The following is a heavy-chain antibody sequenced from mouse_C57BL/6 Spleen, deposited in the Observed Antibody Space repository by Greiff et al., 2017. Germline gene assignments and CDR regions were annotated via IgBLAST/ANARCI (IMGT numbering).Heavy chain of an antibody. Sequence: QVQLQQSGPGLVQPSQSLSITCTVSGFSLTSYGVHWVRQSPGKGLEWLGVIWSGGSTDYNAAFISRLSISKDNSKSQVFFKMNSLQADDTAIYYCARTIYYGTSYAMDYWGQGTSVTVSS. J-gene: IGHJ4*01. CDR2: IWSGGST. D-gene: IGHD2-1*01. V-gene: IGHV2-2*01. CDR3: ARTIYYGTSYAMDY. CDR1: GFSLTSYG.